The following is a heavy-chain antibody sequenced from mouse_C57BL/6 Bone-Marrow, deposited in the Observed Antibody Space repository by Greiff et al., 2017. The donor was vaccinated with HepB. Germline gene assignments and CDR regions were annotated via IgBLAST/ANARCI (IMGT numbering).Heavy chain of an antibody. V-gene: IGHV1-64*01. CDR2: IHPNSGST. J-gene: IGHJ2*01. CDR1: GYTFTSYW. CDR3: ARSPLTTVRDY. Sequence: QVQLQQPGAELVKPGASVKLSCKASGYTFTSYWMHWVKQRPGQGLEWIGMIHPNSGSTNYNEKFKSKATLTVDTSSSTAYMQLSSLTSEDSAVYYCARSPLTTVRDYWGQGTTLTVSS. D-gene: IGHD1-1*01.